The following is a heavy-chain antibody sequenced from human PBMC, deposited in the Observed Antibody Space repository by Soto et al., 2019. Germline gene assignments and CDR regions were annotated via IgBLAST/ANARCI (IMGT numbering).Heavy chain of an antibody. Sequence: ASVKVSCKGSGYTFISYGISWVRQAPGQGLEWMGWISAYNGNTNYAQKLQGRVTMTTDTSTSTAYMELRSLRSDDTAVYYCGRDFHEWLRYEKGLYYYYMDVWGKGTTVTVSS. D-gene: IGHD5-12*01. V-gene: IGHV1-18*01. J-gene: IGHJ6*03. CDR3: GRDFHEWLRYEKGLYYYYMDV. CDR1: GYTFISYG. CDR2: ISAYNGNT.